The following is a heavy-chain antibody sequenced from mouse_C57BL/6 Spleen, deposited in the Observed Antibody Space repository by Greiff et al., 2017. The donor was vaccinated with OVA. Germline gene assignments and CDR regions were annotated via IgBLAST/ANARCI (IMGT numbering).Heavy chain of an antibody. D-gene: IGHD1-1*01. Sequence: EVQLQESGPELVKPGASVKMSCKASGYTFTDYTMHWVKQSHGKSLEWIGYITPNNGGTSSNQTFKGKATLTENKSSSTAYMELRSLTSEDSAVYYCGGSSYVGYAMDYWGQGTSVTVSS. J-gene: IGHJ4*01. CDR3: GGSSYVGYAMDY. V-gene: IGHV1-22*01. CDR1: GYTFTDYT. CDR2: ITPNNGGT.